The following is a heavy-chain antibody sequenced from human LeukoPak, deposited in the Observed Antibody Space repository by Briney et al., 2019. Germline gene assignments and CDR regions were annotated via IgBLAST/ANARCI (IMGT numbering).Heavy chain of an antibody. J-gene: IGHJ4*02. D-gene: IGHD2-15*01. CDR1: GFTFDDYA. CDR2: ISWNSGSI. V-gene: IGHV3-9*01. CDR3: ARGRRDIVVVVAAHFDY. Sequence: GRSLRLSCAASGFTFDDYAMHWVRQAPGKGLEWVSGISWNSGSIGYADSAKGRFTISRDNAKNSLYLQMNSLRAEDTALYYCARGRRDIVVVVAAHFDYWGQGTLVTVSS.